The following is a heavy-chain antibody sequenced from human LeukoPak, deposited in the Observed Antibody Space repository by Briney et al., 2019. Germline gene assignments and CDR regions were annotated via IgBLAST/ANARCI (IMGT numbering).Heavy chain of an antibody. V-gene: IGHV3-21*01. Sequence: GGSLRLSCAASGFTFSSYSMNWVRQAPGKGLEWVSSISSSSSYIYYADSVKGRFTISRDNAKNSLYLQMNSLRAEDTAVYYCASGYSSGWYVEYFDYWGQGTLVTVSS. CDR2: ISSSSSYI. J-gene: IGHJ4*02. CDR1: GFTFSSYS. CDR3: ASGYSSGWYVEYFDY. D-gene: IGHD6-19*01.